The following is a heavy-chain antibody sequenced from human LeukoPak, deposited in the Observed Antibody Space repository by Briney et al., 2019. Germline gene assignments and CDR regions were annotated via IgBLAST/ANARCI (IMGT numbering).Heavy chain of an antibody. Sequence: ASVKVSCKVSGYTLTELSMHWVRQAPGKGLEWMGGSDPEDGETIYAQKFQGRVTMTEDTSTDTAYMELSSVRSEDTAVYYCATVKVALRQLWLSVERYYYYMDVWGKGTTVTISS. CDR3: ATVKVALRQLWLSVERYYYYMDV. CDR1: GYTLTELS. J-gene: IGHJ6*03. CDR2: SDPEDGET. D-gene: IGHD5-18*01. V-gene: IGHV1-24*01.